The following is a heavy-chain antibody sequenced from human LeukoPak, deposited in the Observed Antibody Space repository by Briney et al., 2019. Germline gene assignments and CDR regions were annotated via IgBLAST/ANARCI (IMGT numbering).Heavy chain of an antibody. CDR2: INTDGCGT. Sequence: GGSLRLSCAASGFTFSSYWMHWVRQAPGKGLVWVSRINTDGCGTTYADSVKGRFTISRDNAKNTLYLQMDSLRAEDTAVYYCARALVAPYYFDYWGRGALVTVSS. CDR1: GFTFSSYW. V-gene: IGHV3-74*01. D-gene: IGHD2-15*01. CDR3: ARALVAPYYFDY. J-gene: IGHJ4*02.